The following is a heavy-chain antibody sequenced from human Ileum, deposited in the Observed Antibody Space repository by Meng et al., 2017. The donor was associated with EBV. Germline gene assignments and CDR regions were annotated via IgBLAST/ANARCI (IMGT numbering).Heavy chain of an antibody. CDR3: ARTGVGLAFDY. V-gene: IGHV4-4*02. D-gene: IGHD2-8*01. CDR2: IYHSGST. CDR1: GDSITNNNW. J-gene: IGHJ4*02. Sequence: QLRESGPGLVKSSGNRSLSVGVSGDSITNNNWWTWVRQPPGNGLEWIGEIYHSGSTNYNPSLQSRATISVDMSKKQFSLKLRSVSAADTAVYYCARTGVGLAFDYWGLGTLVTVSS.